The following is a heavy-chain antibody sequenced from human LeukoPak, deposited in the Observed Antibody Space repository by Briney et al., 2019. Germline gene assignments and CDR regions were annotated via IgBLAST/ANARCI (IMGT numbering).Heavy chain of an antibody. Sequence: TVKVSCKASGGTFSSYAISWVRQARGQGREWMGTNIPIFGTANYAQKFQGRVTITTDESTSTAYMELSSLRSQDTAVYYCASRGVPPWYSSGWYYFDYWGQGTLVTVSS. CDR1: GGTFSSYA. D-gene: IGHD6-19*01. J-gene: IGHJ4*02. CDR2: NIPIFGTA. V-gene: IGHV1-69*05. CDR3: ASRGVPPWYSSGWYYFDY.